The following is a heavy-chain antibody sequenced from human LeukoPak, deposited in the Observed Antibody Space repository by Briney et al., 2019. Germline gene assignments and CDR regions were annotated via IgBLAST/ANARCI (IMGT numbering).Heavy chain of an antibody. CDR1: GYSFTIYW. V-gene: IGHV5-51*01. CDR3: ARPGAFDI. CDR2: IYPGDSDT. Sequence: GESLKISCKGSGYSFTIYWIGWVRQLPGKGLEWMGIIYPGDSDTRYSPSFQDQVTISADKSITTAYLQWSSLKASDTAMYYCARPGAFDIWGQGTMATVSS. J-gene: IGHJ3*02.